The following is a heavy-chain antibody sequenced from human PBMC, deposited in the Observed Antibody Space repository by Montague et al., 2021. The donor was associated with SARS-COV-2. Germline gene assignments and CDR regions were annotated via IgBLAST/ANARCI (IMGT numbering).Heavy chain of an antibody. CDR3: ASGIYPSGSYYNRYYYGLNI. J-gene: IGHJ6*02. D-gene: IGHD3-10*01. CDR1: GGSLSGYY. Sequence: TLSLTCAVYGGSLSGYYWSWIRQPPEKGLEWIGEINHSANTKXXXSXXXPVXISIDTSKNQFSLKMTSVTAADTATYYCASGIYPSGSYYNRYYYGLNIWGPGTTVIVSS. CDR2: INHSANT. V-gene: IGHV4-34*01.